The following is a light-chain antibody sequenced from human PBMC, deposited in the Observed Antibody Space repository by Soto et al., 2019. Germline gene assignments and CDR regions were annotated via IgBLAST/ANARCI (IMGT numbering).Light chain of an antibody. CDR1: QSVRSGY. CDR2: GAS. V-gene: IGKV3-20*01. J-gene: IGKJ2*01. CDR3: QQYGSSPYT. Sequence: EMVLTQSPGTLSLSPGERATLSCRASQSVRSGYLAWYQQNPGQAPRLLIYGASFRATGIPDRLSGGGSGTDFTLTISRLQPEDFAVYYCQQYGSSPYTFGQGTKLEIK.